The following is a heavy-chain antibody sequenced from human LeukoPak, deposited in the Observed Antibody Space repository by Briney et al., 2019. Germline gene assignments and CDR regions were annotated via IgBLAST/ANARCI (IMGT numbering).Heavy chain of an antibody. J-gene: IGHJ6*03. D-gene: IGHD3-16*01. CDR2: IYSGGST. CDR3: ARVGAEYYYYYMDV. CDR1: GFTVSSNY. Sequence: TGGSLRLSCAVSGFTVSSNYMTWVRQAPGKGLEWVSVIYSGGSTYYADSVKGRFIISRGNSKNTLYLQMNSLRAEDTAVYYCARVGAEYYYYYMDVWGKGTTVTVSS. V-gene: IGHV3-53*01.